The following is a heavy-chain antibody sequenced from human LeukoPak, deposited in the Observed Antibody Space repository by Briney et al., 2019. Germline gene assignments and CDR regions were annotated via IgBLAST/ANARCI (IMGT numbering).Heavy chain of an antibody. CDR1: GYTFTGYY. D-gene: IGHD1-26*01. J-gene: IGHJ5*02. CDR2: INPNSGGT. Sequence: ASVKVSCKASGYTFTGYYMHWVRQAPGQGLEWMGWINPNSGGTNYAQKFQGRVTMTRDTSISTAYMELSRLRSDDTAVYYRARAPRIVGAITGWFDPWGQGTLVTVSS. CDR3: ARAPRIVGAITGWFDP. V-gene: IGHV1-2*02.